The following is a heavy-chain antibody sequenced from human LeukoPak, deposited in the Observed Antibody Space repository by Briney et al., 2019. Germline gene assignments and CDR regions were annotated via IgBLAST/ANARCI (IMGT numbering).Heavy chain of an antibody. V-gene: IGHV4-59*02. CDR3: ARARYANAWYAFDI. D-gene: IGHD2-2*01. CDR1: GGSVSSYY. J-gene: IGHJ3*02. CDR2: LSHSGSS. Sequence: SGTLSLTCTVSGGSVSSYYWSWIRRPPGRGLEWIAYLSHSGSSDSNPSLTSRVTTLVDTSKNQFSLKLTSVAAADTAVYYCARARYANAWYAFDIWGHGTMVTVSS.